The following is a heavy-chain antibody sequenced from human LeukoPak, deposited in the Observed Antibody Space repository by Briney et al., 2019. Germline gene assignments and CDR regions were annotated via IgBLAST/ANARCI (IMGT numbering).Heavy chain of an antibody. Sequence: PGGSLRLSCAASGFTFSSYWMSWVRQAPGKGLEWVANIKQDGSEKYYVDSVKGRFTISRDNAKNSLYLQMNGLRAEDTAVYYCARYFAGALFDYWGQGTLVTVSS. D-gene: IGHD3-16*01. CDR3: ARYFAGALFDY. CDR2: IKQDGSEK. J-gene: IGHJ4*02. V-gene: IGHV3-7*01. CDR1: GFTFSSYW.